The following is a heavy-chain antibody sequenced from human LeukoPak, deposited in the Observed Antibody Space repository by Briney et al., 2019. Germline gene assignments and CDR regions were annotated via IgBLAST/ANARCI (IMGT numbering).Heavy chain of an antibody. CDR1: GGSISSYY. V-gene: IGHV4-59*01. CDR2: VYYSGST. J-gene: IGHJ4*02. Sequence: KPSETLSLTCTVSGGSISSYYWSWIRQPAGKGLEWIGYVYYSGSTEYNPSLRSRVTISLEMSKHQFSLNLTSVTAADTAVYYCASNTGTVFDYWGQGALVTVSS. D-gene: IGHD7-27*01. CDR3: ASNTGTVFDY.